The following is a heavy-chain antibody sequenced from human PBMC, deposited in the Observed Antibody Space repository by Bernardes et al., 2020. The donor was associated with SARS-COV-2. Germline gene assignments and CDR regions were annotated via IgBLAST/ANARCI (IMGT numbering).Heavy chain of an antibody. V-gene: IGHV3-30-3*01. CDR1: GFTFSDYA. J-gene: IGHJ4*02. D-gene: IGHD3-9*01. CDR2: ISNDGNNK. CDR3: ARDHTISDVYYFDE. Sequence: GGSLRLSCTASGFTFSDYAMHWVRQSPGQGLEWVAVISNDGNNKYKADSVKGRFTISRDNSKNTVYLQMNSLRPADTAIYYCARDHTISDVYYFDEWGQGALVPFSS.